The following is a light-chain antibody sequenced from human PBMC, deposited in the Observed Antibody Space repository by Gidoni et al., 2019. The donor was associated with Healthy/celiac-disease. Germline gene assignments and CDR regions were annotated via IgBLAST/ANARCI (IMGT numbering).Light chain of an antibody. V-gene: IGKV1-33*01. J-gene: IGKJ4*01. Sequence: DSQMTQSPSSLSASVGDRVTITFQASQDISNYLNWYQQKPGKAPKLLIYDASNLETGVPSRFSGSGSGTDFTFTISSLQPEDIATYYCQQYDNLPSLTFGGGTQVEIK. CDR2: DAS. CDR3: QQYDNLPSLT. CDR1: QDISNY.